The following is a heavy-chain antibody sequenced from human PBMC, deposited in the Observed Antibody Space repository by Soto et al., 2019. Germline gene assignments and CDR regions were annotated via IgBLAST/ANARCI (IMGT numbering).Heavy chain of an antibody. D-gene: IGHD2-15*01. V-gene: IGHV3-23*01. Sequence: GWSLRLSCAASGFTFSSYAMSWVRQAPGKGLEWVSAISGSGGSTYYADSVKGRFTISRDNSKNTLYLQMNSLRAEDTAVYYCANGLGYCSGGSCYWGQGTLVTVSS. J-gene: IGHJ4*02. CDR1: GFTFSSYA. CDR2: ISGSGGST. CDR3: ANGLGYCSGGSCY.